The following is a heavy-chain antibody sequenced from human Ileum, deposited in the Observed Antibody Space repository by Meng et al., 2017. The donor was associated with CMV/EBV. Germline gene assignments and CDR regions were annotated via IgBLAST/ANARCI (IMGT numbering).Heavy chain of an antibody. D-gene: IGHD3-3*01. Sequence: HGQLVQSGAEMKKPGASVKVSCKPSGYTLTDFYIQWVRQAPGQGLEWMGWINPKSGATIYAQKFQGRVTMTRDTSINTVYMELNSLRSDDTAVYFCARDLWSGISDFFDYWGQGTLVTVSS. CDR2: INPKSGAT. CDR1: GYTLTDFY. V-gene: IGHV1-2*02. J-gene: IGHJ4*02. CDR3: ARDLWSGISDFFDY.